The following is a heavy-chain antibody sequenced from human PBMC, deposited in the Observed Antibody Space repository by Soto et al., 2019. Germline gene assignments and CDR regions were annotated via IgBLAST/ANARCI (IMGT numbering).Heavy chain of an antibody. V-gene: IGHV1-2*02. CDR3: AREEFYYYDSGDAFDI. CDR1: GYTFTGYY. D-gene: IGHD3-22*01. J-gene: IGHJ3*02. CDR2: INPNSGGT. Sequence: ASVKVSCKASGYTFTGYYMHCVRQAPGQGLEWMGWINPNSGGTNYAQKFQGRVTMTRDTSISTAYMELSRLRSDDTAVYYCAREEFYYYDSGDAFDIWGQGTMVTVSS.